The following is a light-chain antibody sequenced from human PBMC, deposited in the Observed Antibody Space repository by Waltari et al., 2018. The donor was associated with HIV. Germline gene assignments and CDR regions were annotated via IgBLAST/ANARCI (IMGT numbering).Light chain of an antibody. J-gene: IGKJ3*01. Sequence: DIQMTQSPTSVSAPVGDRVTITCRASQGVSSWSAWYQQKPGEAPKLLIDAASSFQSGVPSRFSRRGSGTDFTLTISRLQPEDVATYYCQQAINFPFPFSPGTKVDI. CDR2: AAS. CDR1: QGVSSW. CDR3: QQAINFPFP. V-gene: IGKV1-12*02.